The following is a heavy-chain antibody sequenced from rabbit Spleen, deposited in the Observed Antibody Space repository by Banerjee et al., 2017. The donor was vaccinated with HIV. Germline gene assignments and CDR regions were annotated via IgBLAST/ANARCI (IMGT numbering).Heavy chain of an antibody. D-gene: IGHD4-1*01. CDR2: IYGGDGST. V-gene: IGHV1S45*01. J-gene: IGHJ4*01. CDR1: GFSFSSNYY. CDR3: ARETSSGWGVVSYYFNL. Sequence: QEQLVESGGGLVQPEGSLTLTCTASGFSFSSNYYMCWVRQAPGKGLECIACIYGGDGSTYYASWAKGRFTISKTSSTTVTLEMTSLTAADTATYFCARETSSGWGVVSYYFNLWGQGTLVTVS.